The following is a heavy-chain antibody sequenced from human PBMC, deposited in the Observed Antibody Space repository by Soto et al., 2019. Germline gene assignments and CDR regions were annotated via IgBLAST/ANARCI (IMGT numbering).Heavy chain of an antibody. Sequence: ASVKVSCKASGYTFTSFPVSWVRQAPGQGLEWMGSITSHNGRTEYAQKFQGRVTMTEDTSTDTAYMELSSLRSEDTAVYYCATVFCCGYCYSNYYFDFCGQGSLVLVSS. J-gene: IGHJ4*02. D-gene: IGHD2-21*02. CDR1: GYTFTSFP. CDR3: ATVFCCGYCYSNYYFDF. V-gene: IGHV1-18*04. CDR2: ITSHNGRT.